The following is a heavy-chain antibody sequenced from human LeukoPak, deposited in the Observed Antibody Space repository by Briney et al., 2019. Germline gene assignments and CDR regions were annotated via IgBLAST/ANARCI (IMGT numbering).Heavy chain of an antibody. CDR2: INPSGGST. V-gene: IGHV1-46*01. J-gene: IGHJ6*03. Sequence: ASVKVSCKASGYTFTSYYMHWVRQAPGQGLEWMGIINPSGGSTSYAQKFQGRVTMTRDTSTSTVYMELSSLRSEDTAVYYCARDVTGERGYYYYYYMDVWGKGTTVTVSS. CDR1: GYTFTSYY. CDR3: ARDVTGERGYYYYYYMDV. D-gene: IGHD7-27*01.